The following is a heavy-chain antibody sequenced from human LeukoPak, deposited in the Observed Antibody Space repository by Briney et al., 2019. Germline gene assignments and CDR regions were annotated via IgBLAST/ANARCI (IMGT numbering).Heavy chain of an antibody. V-gene: IGHV4-61*01. D-gene: IGHD4-23*01. CDR3: ARENGWFYGGKPLHYFDY. Sequence: SETLSLTCTVSGGSISSSSYYWGWIRQPPGKGLEWIGYIYYSGSTNYNPSLKSRVTISVDTSKNQFSLKLSSVTAADTAVYYCARENGWFYGGKPLHYFDYWGQGTLVTVSS. CDR2: IYYSGST. J-gene: IGHJ4*02. CDR1: GGSISSSSYY.